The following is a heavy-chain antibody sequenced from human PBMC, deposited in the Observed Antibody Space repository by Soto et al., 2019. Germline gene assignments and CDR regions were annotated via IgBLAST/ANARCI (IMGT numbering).Heavy chain of an antibody. CDR1: GGSISSGDYY. CDR2: IYYSGST. Sequence: PSETLSLTCTVSGGSISSGDYYWSWIRQPPGKGLEWIGYIYYSGSTYYNPSLKSRVTISVDTSKNQFSLKLSSVTAADTAVYYCARAMTYYYDSSELSPFSYYGMDVWGQGTTVTVSS. V-gene: IGHV4-30-4*01. D-gene: IGHD3-22*01. J-gene: IGHJ6*02. CDR3: ARAMTYYYDSSELSPFSYYGMDV.